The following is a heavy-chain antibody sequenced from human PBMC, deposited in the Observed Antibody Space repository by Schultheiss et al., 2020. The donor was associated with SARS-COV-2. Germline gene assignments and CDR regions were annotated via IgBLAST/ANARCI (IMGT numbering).Heavy chain of an antibody. D-gene: IGHD2-15*01. J-gene: IGHJ6*02. CDR3: ARGDGRSYGMDV. CDR2: INHGGNT. Sequence: SETLSLTCAVSGASFTTYYWNWIRQPPGKGLEWIGEINHGGNTNYNPSLKSRVTISVDTSKNQFSLKLSSVTAADTAVYYCARGDGRSYGMDVWGQGTTVTVSS. CDR1: GASFTTYY. V-gene: IGHV4-34*01.